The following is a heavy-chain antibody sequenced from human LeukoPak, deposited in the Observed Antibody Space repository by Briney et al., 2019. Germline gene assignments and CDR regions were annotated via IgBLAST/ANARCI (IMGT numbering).Heavy chain of an antibody. J-gene: IGHJ4*02. V-gene: IGHV4-30-2*01. D-gene: IGHD7-27*01. CDR1: GGSISSGSYS. CDR2: IYPRGST. Sequence: PSQTLSLTCAVSGGSISSGSYSWSWIRQPPGKGLGWFGYIYPRGSTYYNPSLKSRVILSLDKSANQFSLNLSSVTAADTAVYYCARFSPRAMGNYLDFWGQGTLVTVSS. CDR3: ARFSPRAMGNYLDF.